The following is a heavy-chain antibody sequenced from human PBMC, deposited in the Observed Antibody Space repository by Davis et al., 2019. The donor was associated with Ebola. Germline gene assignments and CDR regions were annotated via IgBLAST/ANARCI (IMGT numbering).Heavy chain of an antibody. D-gene: IGHD5-24*01. V-gene: IGHV3-73*01. J-gene: IGHJ6*02. Sequence: GESLKISCAASGFTFSSYSMNWVRQASGKGLEWVGRIRSKANSYATAYAASVKGRFTISRDDSKNTAYLQMNSLRAEDTAVYYCATEMATILYYYGMDVWGQGTTVTVSS. CDR1: GFTFSSYS. CDR3: ATEMATILYYYGMDV. CDR2: IRSKANSYAT.